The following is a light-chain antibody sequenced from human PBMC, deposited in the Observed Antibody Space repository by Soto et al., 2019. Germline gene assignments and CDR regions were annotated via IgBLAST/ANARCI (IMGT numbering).Light chain of an antibody. V-gene: IGKV3-15*01. CDR3: QQYRNWPRT. CDR2: GAS. J-gene: IGKJ1*01. CDR1: QSVDIN. Sequence: EIVLTQSPATLSVSPGERVTLSCRASQSVDINLAWYQQKPGQAPRLLIYGASTRATDMPGRFSGRGSGTEFTLTINSLQSEDFAVYYCQQYRNWPRTFGQVTKVDIK.